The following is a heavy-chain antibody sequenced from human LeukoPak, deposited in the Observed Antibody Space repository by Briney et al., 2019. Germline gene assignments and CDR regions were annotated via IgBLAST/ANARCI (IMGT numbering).Heavy chain of an antibody. J-gene: IGHJ4*02. V-gene: IGHV4-34*01. CDR1: GGSFSGYY. CDR2: INHSGST. D-gene: IGHD5-18*01. Sequence: PSETLSLTCTVYGGSFSGYYWSWIRQPPGKGLEWIGEINHSGSTNYNPSLNSRVTISVDTSKNQFSLKLSSVTAADTAVYYCASDRGYSYGFDYWGQGTLVTVSS. CDR3: ASDRGYSYGFDY.